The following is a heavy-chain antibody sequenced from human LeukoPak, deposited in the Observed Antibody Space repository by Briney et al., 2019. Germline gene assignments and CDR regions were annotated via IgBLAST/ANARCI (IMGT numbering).Heavy chain of an antibody. CDR2: ISGSGGTT. CDR1: GFTFSSYG. D-gene: IGHD1-26*01. CDR3: AKDRLGALLYFDS. Sequence: GGSLRLSCAASGFTFSSYGMSWVRQAPGKGLEWVSAISGSGGTTYYADSVKGRFTISRDNSMNTLYLQMNSLRAEDTDVYSCAKDRLGALLYFDSWGQGTLVTVSS. J-gene: IGHJ4*02. V-gene: IGHV3-23*01.